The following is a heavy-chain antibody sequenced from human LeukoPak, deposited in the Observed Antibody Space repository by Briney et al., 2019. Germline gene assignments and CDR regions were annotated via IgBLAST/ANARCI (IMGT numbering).Heavy chain of an antibody. CDR3: ARSRFPGYCSGGSCYPNWFDP. CDR1: GGSFSGYY. V-gene: IGHV4-34*01. Sequence: SETLSLTCAVYGGSFSGYYWSWIRQPPGKGLEWIGEISHSGSTNYSPSLKSRVTISVDTSKNQFSLKLSSVTAADTAVYYCARSRFPGYCSGGSCYPNWFDPWGQGTLVTVSS. D-gene: IGHD2-15*01. CDR2: ISHSGST. J-gene: IGHJ5*02.